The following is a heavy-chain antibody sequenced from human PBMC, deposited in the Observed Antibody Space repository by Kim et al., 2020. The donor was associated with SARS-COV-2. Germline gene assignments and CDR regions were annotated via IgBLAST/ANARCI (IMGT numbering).Heavy chain of an antibody. J-gene: IGHJ4*02. CDR3: ARFEYYYDSSGYYGY. Sequence: GGSLRLSCAASGFTVSSNYMSWVRQAPGKGLEWVSVIYSGGSTYYADSVKGRFTISRDNSKNTLYLQMNSLRAEDTAVYYCARFEYYYDSSGYYGYWGQGTMVTVSS. D-gene: IGHD3-22*01. CDR1: GFTVSSNY. CDR2: IYSGGST. V-gene: IGHV3-53*01.